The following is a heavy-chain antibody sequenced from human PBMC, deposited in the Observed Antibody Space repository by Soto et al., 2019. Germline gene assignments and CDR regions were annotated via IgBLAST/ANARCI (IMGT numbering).Heavy chain of an antibody. V-gene: IGHV3-23*01. J-gene: IGHJ4*02. CDR2: ISAGGDSA. D-gene: IGHD1-26*01. CDR3: ADCGGYYPRAYYFDY. CDR1: GFSFITSG. Sequence: GSLRLSCVVSGFSFITSGMSWVRQAPWKGLEWVSGISAGGDSADYADSVKGRFTISRDNSKNTLYLQMNSLGAEDTAIYYCADCGGYYPRAYYFDYWGQGALVTVSS.